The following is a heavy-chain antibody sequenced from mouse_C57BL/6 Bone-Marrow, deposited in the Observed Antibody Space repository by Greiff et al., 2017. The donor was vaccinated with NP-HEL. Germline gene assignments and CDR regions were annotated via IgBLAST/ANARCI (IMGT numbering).Heavy chain of an antibody. CDR1: GYTFTRYG. D-gene: IGHD4-1*01. J-gene: IGHJ2*01. V-gene: IGHV1-81*01. Sequence: VQLQQSGAELARPGASVKLSCKASGYTFTRYGISWVKQRTGQGLGWIGEIYPRSGNTYYNEKFKGKATLTADKSSSTAYMELRSLTSEDSAVYFCARSGTGTDYFDYWGQGTTLTVSS. CDR3: ARSGTGTDYFDY. CDR2: IYPRSGNT.